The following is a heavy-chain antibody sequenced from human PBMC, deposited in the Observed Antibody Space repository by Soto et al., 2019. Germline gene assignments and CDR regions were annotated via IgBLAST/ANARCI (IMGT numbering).Heavy chain of an antibody. CDR1: GFSLSTSGVG. Sequence: QITLKESGPPLVKPTQTLTLTCTFSGFSLSTSGVGVGWIRQPPGKALEWLALIYWNDDKRYSPSLKSRLTITKDTSKNQVVLTMTNMDPVDTATYYCAHRRHPSGWGPDDSPWYNWFDPWGQGTLVTVSS. D-gene: IGHD1-26*01. V-gene: IGHV2-5*01. CDR2: IYWNDDK. J-gene: IGHJ5*02. CDR3: AHRRHPSGWGPDDSPWYNWFDP.